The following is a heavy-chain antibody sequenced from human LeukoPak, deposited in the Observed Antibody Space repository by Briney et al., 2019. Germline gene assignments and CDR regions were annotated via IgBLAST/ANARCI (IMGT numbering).Heavy chain of an antibody. CDR1: GFTFSSYG. V-gene: IGHV3-33*06. J-gene: IGHJ5*02. D-gene: IGHD3-16*01. Sequence: LSGRSLRLSCAASGFTFSSYGMHWVRQAPGKGLEWVAVIWYDGSNKYYADSVKGRFPISRDNSKNTLYLQMNSLRAEDTAVYCCAKAASLGGDNWFDPWGQGTLVTVSS. CDR2: IWYDGSNK. CDR3: AKAASLGGDNWFDP.